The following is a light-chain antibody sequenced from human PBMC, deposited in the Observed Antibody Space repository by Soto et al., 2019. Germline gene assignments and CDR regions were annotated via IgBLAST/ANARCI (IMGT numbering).Light chain of an antibody. CDR1: SSNIGNNY. Sequence: QSVLTQSPSVSAAPGQKVTISCSGSSSNIGNNYVSWYQQLPGTAPKLLIYDNNKRPSGIPDRFSGSKSGNTASLTVSGLQAEDEADYYCTSYGGRDDTIFGGGTKVTVL. CDR3: TSYGGRDDTI. J-gene: IGLJ2*01. V-gene: IGLV1-51*01. CDR2: DNN.